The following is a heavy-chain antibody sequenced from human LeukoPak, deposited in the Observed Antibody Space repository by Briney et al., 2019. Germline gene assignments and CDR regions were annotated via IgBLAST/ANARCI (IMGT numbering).Heavy chain of an antibody. D-gene: IGHD5-18*01. J-gene: IGHJ4*02. CDR1: GGTFSSYA. V-gene: IGHV1-69*01. CDR3: ARDGGYSYGYSTFDY. Sequence: SVKVSCKASGGTFSSYAISWVRQAHGQGLEWMGGIIPIFGTANYAQKFQGRVTITADESTSTAYMELSSLRSEDTAVYYCARDGGYSYGYSTFDYWGQGTLVTVSS. CDR2: IIPIFGTA.